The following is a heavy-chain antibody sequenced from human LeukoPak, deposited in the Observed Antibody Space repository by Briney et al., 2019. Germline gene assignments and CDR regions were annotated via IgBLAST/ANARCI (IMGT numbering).Heavy chain of an antibody. Sequence: GASVKVSCKASGYTFTSYGISWVRQAPGQGLEWMGWISAYNGNTNYAQKLQGRVTMTTDTSTSTAYMELRSLRSDDTAVYYCARWAAPYYYDSSGYYYFDYWGQGTLVTVSS. CDR1: GYTFTSYG. J-gene: IGHJ4*02. CDR3: ARWAAPYYYDSSGYYYFDY. CDR2: ISAYNGNT. D-gene: IGHD3-22*01. V-gene: IGHV1-18*01.